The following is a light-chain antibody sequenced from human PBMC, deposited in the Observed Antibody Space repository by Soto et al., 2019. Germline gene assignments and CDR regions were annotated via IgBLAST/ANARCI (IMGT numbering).Light chain of an antibody. CDR2: DAS. CDR3: QQRTNWLT. Sequence: EIVLTQSPATLSLSPGERVTLSCRASQNVSTYLAWYQQKPGQAPRLLIYDASDRATGIPARFSGSGSGIDFTLTISSPEPEDSAVYYCQQRTNWLTFGPGTKVDIK. V-gene: IGKV3-11*01. J-gene: IGKJ3*01. CDR1: QNVSTY.